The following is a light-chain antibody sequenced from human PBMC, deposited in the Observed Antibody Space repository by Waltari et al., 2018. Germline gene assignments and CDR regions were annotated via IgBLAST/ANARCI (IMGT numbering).Light chain of an antibody. CDR2: LGS. V-gene: IGKV2-28*01. CDR1: QSLLHSNGYNY. J-gene: IGKJ1*01. CDR3: MQALEIPWT. Sequence: DVVVTQSRLSLPVTPGEPASISCRSSQSLLHSNGYNYLDWYLLKPGQSPQLLIYLGSNRASGVPDGFSGSGSGTDFTLKISRVEAEDVGVYYCMQALEIPWTFGQGTKVEIK.